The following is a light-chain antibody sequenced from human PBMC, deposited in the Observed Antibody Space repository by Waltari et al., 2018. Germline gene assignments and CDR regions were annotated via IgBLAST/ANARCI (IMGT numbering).Light chain of an antibody. CDR3: QHYNSYPWT. CDR1: QSTSRF. J-gene: IGKJ1*01. CDR2: KAS. Sequence: DIEMTQSPSTLSASVGDRVTIPCRASQSTSRFLAWYQHKPGKAPKLLIYKASSLESGVPSRFSGSESGTEFTLTISSLQPDDFATYYCQHYNSYPWTFGQGTKVEIK. V-gene: IGKV1-5*03.